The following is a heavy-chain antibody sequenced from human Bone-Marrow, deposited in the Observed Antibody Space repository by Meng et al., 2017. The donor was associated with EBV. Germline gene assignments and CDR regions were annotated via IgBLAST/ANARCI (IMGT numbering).Heavy chain of an antibody. CDR3: ARGDDYGDLVDY. V-gene: IGHV1-8*01. CDR1: GYTFTSYD. J-gene: IGHJ4*02. D-gene: IGHD4-17*01. Sequence: QEAMVQSGAEVKRPGASVKASCKASGYTFTSYDINWVRQATGQGLEWMGWMNPNSGNTGYAQKFQGRVTMTRNTSISTAYMELSSLRSEDTAVYYCARGDDYGDLVDYWGQGTLVTVSS. CDR2: MNPNSGNT.